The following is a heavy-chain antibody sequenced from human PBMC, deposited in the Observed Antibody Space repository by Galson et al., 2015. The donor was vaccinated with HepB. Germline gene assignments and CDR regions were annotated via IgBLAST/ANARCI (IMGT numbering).Heavy chain of an antibody. J-gene: IGHJ4*02. CDR2: ISYDGSNK. Sequence: SLRLSCAASGFTFSSYAMHWVRQAPGKGLEWVAVISYDGSNKYYADSVKGRFTISRDNSKNTLYLQMNSLRAEDTAVYYCARGTVAMVPGDYFDYWGQGTLVTVSS. CDR3: ARGTVAMVPGDYFDY. V-gene: IGHV3-30-3*01. CDR1: GFTFSSYA. D-gene: IGHD5-18*01.